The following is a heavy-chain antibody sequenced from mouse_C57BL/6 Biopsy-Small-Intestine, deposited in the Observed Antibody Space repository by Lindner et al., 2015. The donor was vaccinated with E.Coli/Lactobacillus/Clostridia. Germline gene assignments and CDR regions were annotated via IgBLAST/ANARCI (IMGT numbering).Heavy chain of an antibody. D-gene: IGHD1-1*01. J-gene: IGHJ2*01. V-gene: IGHV1-62-2*01. CDR3: ARHGLYHGSRRDYFDY. CDR2: FYPGSGSI. Sequence: VQLQESGVELVKPGASVKLSCKASGYTFTEYTIHWVKQRSGQGLEWIGWFYPGSGSIKYNEKFKDKATLTADKSSSTVYMELSRLTSEDSAVYFCARHGLYHGSRRDYFDYWGQGTTLTVSS. CDR1: GYTFTEYT.